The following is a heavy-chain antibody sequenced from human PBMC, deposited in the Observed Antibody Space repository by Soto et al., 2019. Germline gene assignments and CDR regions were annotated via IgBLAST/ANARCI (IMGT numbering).Heavy chain of an antibody. CDR3: AKDLDGN. CDR2: ISYDGSNK. Sequence: QPGGSLRLSCAASGFTFSSYGMHWVRQAPGKGLEWVAVISYDGSNKYYADSVKGRFTISRDNSKNTLYLQMNSLRAEDTAVYYCAKDLDGNWGQGTLVTVSS. CDR1: GFTFSSYG. J-gene: IGHJ4*02. V-gene: IGHV3-30*18.